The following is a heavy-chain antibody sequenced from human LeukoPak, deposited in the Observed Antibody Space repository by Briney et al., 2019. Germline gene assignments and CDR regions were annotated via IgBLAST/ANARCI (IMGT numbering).Heavy chain of an antibody. D-gene: IGHD3-22*01. CDR1: GGSISSYY. J-gene: IGHJ5*02. V-gene: IGHV4-4*07. CDR2: IYTSGST. Sequence: SETLSLTCTVSGGSISSYYWSWIRQPAGKGLEWIGRIYTSGSTNYNPSLKRRVTMSVDTYKNQFSLKLSSVTAADTAVYYCARDRGITMIVTNWFDPWGQGTLVTVSS. CDR3: ARDRGITMIVTNWFDP.